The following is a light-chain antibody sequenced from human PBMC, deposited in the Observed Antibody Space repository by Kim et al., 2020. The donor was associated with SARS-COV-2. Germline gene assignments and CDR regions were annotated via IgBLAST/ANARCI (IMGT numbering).Light chain of an antibody. V-gene: IGLV2-14*01. CDR2: EVS. CDR1: ISDIGGYNY. J-gene: IGLJ1*01. Sequence: ITISFTGTISDIGGYNYVSWYQPHPGKAPKLMIYEVSKRPSGLSNRFSGSKSGNTASLTISGLQAEDEADYYCSSYSSNSTSALYVFATGTKVTVL. CDR3: SSYSSNSTSALYV.